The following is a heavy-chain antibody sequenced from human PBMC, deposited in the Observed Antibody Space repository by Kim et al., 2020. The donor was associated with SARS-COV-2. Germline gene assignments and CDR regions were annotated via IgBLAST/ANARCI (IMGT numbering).Heavy chain of an antibody. J-gene: IGHJ4*02. Sequence: SETLSLTCTVSGGSISSYYWSWIRQPPGKGLEWIGYIYDSGSGSTNYNPSLKSRVTISLDTSKNQLSLKLSSVTAADTPVYYCATTYNGRHDYWGQGTLV. CDR2: IYDSGSGST. CDR1: GGSISSYY. CDR3: ATTYNGRHDY. D-gene: IGHD1-26*01. V-gene: IGHV4-59*01.